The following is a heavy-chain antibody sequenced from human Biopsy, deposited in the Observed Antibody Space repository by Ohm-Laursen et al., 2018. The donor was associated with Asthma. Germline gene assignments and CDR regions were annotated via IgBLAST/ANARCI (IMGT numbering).Heavy chain of an antibody. CDR3: ARDLSGYCTSSACYGFDS. Sequence: TLSLTCTVSGGSLSSGPYYWSWLRQHPGKGLEWIGYINYSGSTFYSPSLESRVTVSVDTSKNQFSLKLSSVTAADTAVYYRARDLSGYCTSSACYGFDSWGQGTLVTVSS. CDR1: GGSLSSGPYY. D-gene: IGHD2-8*01. J-gene: IGHJ5*01. V-gene: IGHV4-31*03. CDR2: INYSGST.